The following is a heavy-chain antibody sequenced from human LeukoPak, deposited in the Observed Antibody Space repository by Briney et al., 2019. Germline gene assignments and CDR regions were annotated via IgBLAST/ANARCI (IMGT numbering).Heavy chain of an antibody. J-gene: IGHJ4*02. V-gene: IGHV3-23*01. CDR1: GFTFISYS. CDR3: AKQIAYGEYYYDSNGYPS. Sequence: PAGSLRLSCAPSGFTFISYSMSWDRQAPGKWREWVASISGSGGNTYHANSVKDRLTTSRNNSKKTLYLQITTVTAKDPAGYSCAKQIAYGEYYYDSNGYPSWGQGTLVTVSS. D-gene: IGHD3-22*01. CDR2: ISGSGGNT.